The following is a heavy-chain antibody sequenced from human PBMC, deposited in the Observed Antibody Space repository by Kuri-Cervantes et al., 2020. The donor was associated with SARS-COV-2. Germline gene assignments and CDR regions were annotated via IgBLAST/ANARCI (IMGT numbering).Heavy chain of an antibody. V-gene: IGHV1-2*04. CDR1: GYTFSDYY. D-gene: IGHD3-10*01. J-gene: IGHJ6*02. CDR2: INPYTGGT. Sequence: ASVKVSCKASGYTFSDYYIHWVRQAPGQGLEWMGCINPYTGGTQYAQKFQGWVTMTRDTSINTAYMELSRLRSDDTAVYYCARARVRGVITTYYYYGMDVWGQGTTVTVSS. CDR3: ARARVRGVITTYYYYGMDV.